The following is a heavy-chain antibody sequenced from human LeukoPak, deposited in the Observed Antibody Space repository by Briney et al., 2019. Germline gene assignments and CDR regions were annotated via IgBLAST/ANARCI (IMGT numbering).Heavy chain of an antibody. CDR1: GYTFTSYG. CDR3: ARVHCSSTSCYPYYYYYGMDV. CDR2: ISAYNGNT. Sequence: ASVKVSCKASGYTFTSYGIRWVRQAPGQGLEWMGWISAYNGNTNYAQKLQGRVTMTTDTSTSTAYMELRSLRSDDTAVYYCARVHCSSTSCYPYYYYYGMDVWGQGTTVTVSS. D-gene: IGHD2-2*01. J-gene: IGHJ6*02. V-gene: IGHV1-18*01.